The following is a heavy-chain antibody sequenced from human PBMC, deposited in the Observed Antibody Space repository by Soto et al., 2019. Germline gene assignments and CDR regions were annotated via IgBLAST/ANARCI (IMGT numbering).Heavy chain of an antibody. Sequence: ASVKVSCKASGYTFTSYGISWVRQAPGQGLEWMGWISAYNGNTNYAQKLQGRVTMTTDTSTSTAYMELRSLRSDDTAVYYCAREGSRGDYYYYYMDVWGKGTTVTVSS. CDR2: ISAYNGNT. V-gene: IGHV1-18*01. CDR3: AREGSRGDYYYYYMDV. D-gene: IGHD4-17*01. CDR1: GYTFTSYG. J-gene: IGHJ6*03.